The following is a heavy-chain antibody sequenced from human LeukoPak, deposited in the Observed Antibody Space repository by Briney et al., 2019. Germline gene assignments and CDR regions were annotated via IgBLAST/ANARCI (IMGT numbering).Heavy chain of an antibody. Sequence: GGSLRLSCAASAFTFSSYAMTWVRQAPGKGLEWVSAINGSGVITYYADSVKGRFTISRDNSKNTLYLHMNSLRAEDTAIYYCAKDSSQGGDYFDYWGQGTLVTVSS. V-gene: IGHV3-23*01. CDR1: AFTFSSYA. CDR3: AKDSSQGGDYFDY. D-gene: IGHD3-16*01. J-gene: IGHJ4*02. CDR2: INGSGVIT.